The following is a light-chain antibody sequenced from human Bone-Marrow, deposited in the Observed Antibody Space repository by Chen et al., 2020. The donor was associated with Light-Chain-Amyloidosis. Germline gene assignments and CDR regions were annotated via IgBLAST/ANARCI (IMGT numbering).Light chain of an antibody. V-gene: IGLV3-21*02. Sequence: SYVLTQPSSVSVAPGQTATIACGGNNIGSTSVHWYQQTPGQAPLLVVYDDSDRPSGIPERVSVSLSGNTATPTISRVGAGDEAAYYCQVWVRSSDRPVFGAGTKLPVL. J-gene: IGLJ3*02. CDR3: QVWVRSSDRPV. CDR2: DDS. CDR1: NIGSTS.